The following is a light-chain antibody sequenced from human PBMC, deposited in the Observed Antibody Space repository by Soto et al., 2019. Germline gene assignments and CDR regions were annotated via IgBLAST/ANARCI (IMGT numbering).Light chain of an antibody. Sequence: DIQMTQSPSTLSASLGDRATISCRASQSITGCLAWYQQKPGKAPRLLIYSASNIAAGVPARFSGSGSGTEFTLTISSVQPDDFAIYCCQYCDDCARTFGQGTKVEIK. CDR2: SAS. V-gene: IGKV1-5*03. J-gene: IGKJ1*01. CDR3: QYCDDCART. CDR1: QSITGC.